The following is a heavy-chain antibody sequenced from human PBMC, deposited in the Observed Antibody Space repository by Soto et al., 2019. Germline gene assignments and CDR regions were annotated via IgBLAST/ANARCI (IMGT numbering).Heavy chain of an antibody. CDR3: ARSNYYDSSGYHYSLYSYGMDV. CDR1: GYSFTSYW. Sequence: GESLKISCKGSGYSFTSYWISWVRQMPGKGLEWMGRIDPSDSYTNYSPSFQGHVTISADKSISTAYLQWSSLKASDTAMYYCARSNYYDSSGYHYSLYSYGMDVWGQGTTVTVSS. J-gene: IGHJ6*02. D-gene: IGHD3-22*01. CDR2: IDPSDSYT. V-gene: IGHV5-10-1*01.